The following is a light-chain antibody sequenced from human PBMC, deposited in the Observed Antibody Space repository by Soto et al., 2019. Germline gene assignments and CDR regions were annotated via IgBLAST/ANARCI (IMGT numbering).Light chain of an antibody. CDR1: QSVSSSY. CDR3: QEYGSSLYT. Sequence: EIVLTQSPGTLSLSPGERATLSCRASQSVSSSYLAWYQQKPGQAPRLLIYGASSRATGNPDRFSGSGSGTDFTLTISRREPEDFAVYYCQEYGSSLYTFGEGTKLEIK. V-gene: IGKV3-20*01. CDR2: GAS. J-gene: IGKJ2*01.